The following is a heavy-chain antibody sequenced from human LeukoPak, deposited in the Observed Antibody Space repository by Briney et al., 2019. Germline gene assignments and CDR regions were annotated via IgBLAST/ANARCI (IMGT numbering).Heavy chain of an antibody. V-gene: IGHV4-4*07. Sequence: SETLSLTCTVSGGSISSYYWSWIRQPAGKGLEWIRRIYTSGSTNYNPSLKSRVTMSVDTSKNQFSLKLSSVTAADTAVYYCARVHYGSGSYHDFDYWGQGTLVTVSS. CDR1: GGSISSYY. J-gene: IGHJ4*02. D-gene: IGHD3-10*01. CDR3: ARVHYGSGSYHDFDY. CDR2: IYTSGST.